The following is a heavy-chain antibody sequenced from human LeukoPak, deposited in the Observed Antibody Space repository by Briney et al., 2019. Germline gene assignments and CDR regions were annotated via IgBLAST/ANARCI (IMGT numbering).Heavy chain of an antibody. CDR3: AREGAVGIAVYYYYYYMDV. D-gene: IGHD6-19*01. V-gene: IGHV3-30*04. CDR2: ISYDGSNK. CDR1: GFTFSSYA. J-gene: IGHJ6*03. Sequence: PGGSLRLSCAASGFTFSSYAMHWVRQAPGKGLEWVAVISYDGSNKYYADSVKGRFTISRDNSKNTLYLQMNSLRAEDTAVYYCAREGAVGIAVYYYYYYMDVWGKGTTVTVSS.